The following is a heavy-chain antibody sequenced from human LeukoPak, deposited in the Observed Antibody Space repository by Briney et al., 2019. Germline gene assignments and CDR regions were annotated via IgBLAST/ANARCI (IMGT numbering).Heavy chain of an antibody. CDR3: AKQGRGITMVRGVKGAFDI. J-gene: IGHJ3*02. CDR2: ISGSGGST. Sequence: GGSLRLSCAASGFTFSSYAMSWVRQAPGKGLEWVSAISGSGGSTYYADSVKGRFTISRDNSKNTLYLQMNSLRAEDTAVYYCAKQGRGITMVRGVKGAFDIWGQGTMVTVSS. V-gene: IGHV3-23*01. CDR1: GFTFSSYA. D-gene: IGHD3-10*01.